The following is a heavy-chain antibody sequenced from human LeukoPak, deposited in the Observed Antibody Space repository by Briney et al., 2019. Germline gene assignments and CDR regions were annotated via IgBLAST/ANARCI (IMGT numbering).Heavy chain of an antibody. CDR2: MKQDGSET. J-gene: IGHJ6*03. CDR1: GFTFSNYW. Sequence: PGGSLRLSCAASGFTFSNYWMSWVRQAPGKGLEWVANMKQDGSETYYVDSVKGRFTISRDNAKNSLYLQMNSLRAEDTAVYYCARSGTVGYYGSGHMYYYYYMDVWGKGTTVTISS. CDR3: ARSGTVGYYGSGHMYYYYYMDV. V-gene: IGHV3-7*01. D-gene: IGHD3-10*01.